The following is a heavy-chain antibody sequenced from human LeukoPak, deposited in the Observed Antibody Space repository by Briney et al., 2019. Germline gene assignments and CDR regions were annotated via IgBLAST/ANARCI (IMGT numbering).Heavy chain of an antibody. CDR3: ARVGGWRSRGCSSTSCYGEEAFDI. CDR1: GFTFSSYA. J-gene: IGHJ3*02. V-gene: IGHV3-30*04. CDR2: ISYDGSNK. D-gene: IGHD2-2*01. Sequence: PGGSLRLSCAASGFTFSSYAMHWVRQAPGKGLEWVAVISYDGSNKYYADSVKGRFTISRDNSKNTLYLQMNSLRAEDTAVYYCARVGGWRSRGCSSTSCYGEEAFDIWGQGTMVTVSS.